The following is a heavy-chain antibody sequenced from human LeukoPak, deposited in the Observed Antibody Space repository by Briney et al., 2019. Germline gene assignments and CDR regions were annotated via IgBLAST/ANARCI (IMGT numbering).Heavy chain of an antibody. V-gene: IGHV3-7*01. Sequence: GGSLRLSCAASGFTFSSYWMSWVRQAPGKGLEWVANIKQDGSEKYYVDSVKGRFTIPRDNAKNSLYLQMNRLRAEDTAVYYCAGGGYSSGWYYFDYWGQGTLVTVSS. CDR1: GFTFSSYW. D-gene: IGHD6-19*01. CDR3: AGGGYSSGWYYFDY. CDR2: IKQDGSEK. J-gene: IGHJ4*02.